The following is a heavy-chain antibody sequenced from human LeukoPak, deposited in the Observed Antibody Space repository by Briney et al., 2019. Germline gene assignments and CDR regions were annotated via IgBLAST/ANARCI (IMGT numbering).Heavy chain of an antibody. CDR3: ARDGAAAGTTYYYYMDV. Sequence: SETLSLTCAVYGGSFSGYYWSWIRQPPGKGLEWIGEINHSGSTNYNPSLKSRVTISVDTSKNQFSLKLSSVTAADTAVYYCARDGAAAGTTYYYYMDVWGKGTTVTVSS. CDR1: GGSFSGYY. J-gene: IGHJ6*03. CDR2: INHSGST. D-gene: IGHD6-13*01. V-gene: IGHV4-34*01.